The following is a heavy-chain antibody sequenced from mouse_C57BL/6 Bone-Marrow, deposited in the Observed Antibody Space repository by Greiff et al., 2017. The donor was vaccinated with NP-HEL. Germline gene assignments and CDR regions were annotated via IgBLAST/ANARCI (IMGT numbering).Heavy chain of an antibody. CDR3: ARSLITTVVATPAY. CDR2: IGPGSGST. V-gene: IGHV1-77*01. D-gene: IGHD1-1*01. Sequence: QVHVKQSGAELVKPGASVKISCKASGYTFTDYYINWVKQRPGQGLEWIGKIGPGSGSTYYNEKFKGKATLTADKSSSTANMQLSSLTSEDSAVYFCARSLITTVVATPAYWGQGTLDTVSA. J-gene: IGHJ3*01. CDR1: GYTFTDYY.